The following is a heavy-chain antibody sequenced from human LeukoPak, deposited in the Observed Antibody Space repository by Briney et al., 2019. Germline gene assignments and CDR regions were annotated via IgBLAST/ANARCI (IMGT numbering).Heavy chain of an antibody. D-gene: IGHD5-18*01. Sequence: GASVKVSCKASGYTFTSYGISGVRQAPGQGLEWMGWISAYNGNTDYAQSLQGRVTMTTDTSTSTAYMALRSLRSDDTAVYYCTRGGYGDDAFDIWGQGTMVTVSS. CDR1: GYTFTSYG. CDR2: ISAYNGNT. J-gene: IGHJ3*02. V-gene: IGHV1-18*01. CDR3: TRGGYGDDAFDI.